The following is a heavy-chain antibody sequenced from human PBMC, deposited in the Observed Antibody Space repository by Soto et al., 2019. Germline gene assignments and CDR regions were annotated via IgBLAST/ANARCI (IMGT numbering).Heavy chain of an antibody. J-gene: IGHJ4*02. CDR1: GYTFTSYA. CDR3: ARDLGGWPDY. D-gene: IGHD2-15*01. V-gene: IGHV1-3*01. Sequence: QVQLVQSGAEVKKPGASVKVSCKASGYTFTSYALHWVRQAPGQRLEWMGWINAGNGNTKYSQKFQGRVTITKDTSATTAYMELSSLRSEATAVYYCARDLGGWPDYWGQGTLVTVSS. CDR2: INAGNGNT.